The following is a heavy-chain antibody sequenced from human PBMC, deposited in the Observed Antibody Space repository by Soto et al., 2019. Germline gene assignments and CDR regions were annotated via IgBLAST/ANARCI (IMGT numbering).Heavy chain of an antibody. CDR1: GYTFTGYY. J-gene: IGHJ4*02. V-gene: IGHV1-2*04. CDR3: ALKSYDILTGYYILDY. CDR2: INPNSGGT. Sequence: ASVKVSCKASGYTFTGYYMHWMRQAPGQGLEWMGWINPNSGGTNYAQKFQGWVTMTRDTSISTTYMELSRLRSDDTAVYYCALKSYDILTGYYILDYWGQGTLVTAPQ. D-gene: IGHD3-9*01.